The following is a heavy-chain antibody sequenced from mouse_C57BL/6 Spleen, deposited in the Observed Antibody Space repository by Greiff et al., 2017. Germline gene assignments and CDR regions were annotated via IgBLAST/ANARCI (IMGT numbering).Heavy chain of an antibody. D-gene: IGHD1-1*01. V-gene: IGHV5-4*01. CDR1: GFTFSSYA. Sequence: EVKVVESGGGLVKPGGSLKLSCAASGFTFSSYAMSWVRQTPEKRLEWVATISDGGSYTYYPDNVKGRFTISRDNAKNNLYLQMSHLKSEDTAMYYCARDHYYYGSSYGGDYFDYWGQGTTLTVSS. CDR3: ARDHYYYGSSYGGDYFDY. J-gene: IGHJ2*01. CDR2: ISDGGSYT.